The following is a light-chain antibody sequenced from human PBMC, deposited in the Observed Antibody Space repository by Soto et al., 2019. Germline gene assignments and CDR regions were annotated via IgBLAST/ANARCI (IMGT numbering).Light chain of an antibody. J-gene: IGKJ1*01. CDR2: GAS. CDR3: WRYGSSLWR. Sequence: CPGKRKTLSCRASQSVSSNLAWYQQKPGQAPRLLIYGASSRATGIPDRFSGSGSGTDFTLTIRRLEAEDFAVYYCWRYGSSLWRFGHGTVVDIK. CDR1: QSVSSN. V-gene: IGKV3-20*01.